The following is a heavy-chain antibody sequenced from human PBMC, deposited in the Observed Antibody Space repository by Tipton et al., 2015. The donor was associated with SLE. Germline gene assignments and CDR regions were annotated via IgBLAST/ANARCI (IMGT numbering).Heavy chain of an antibody. J-gene: IGHJ5*02. Sequence: TLSLTCTVSGGSISGHYWSWVRQPPGKGLEWVGFIYLDSGSTKNNPSLESRVIISTDTSKNQVSLKVTSVTAADTAVYYCARAERSSSTWEYWFDPWGRGSLVIVSS. D-gene: IGHD6-13*01. CDR2: IYLDSGST. V-gene: IGHV4-59*08. CDR3: ARAERSSSTWEYWFDP. CDR1: GGSISGHY.